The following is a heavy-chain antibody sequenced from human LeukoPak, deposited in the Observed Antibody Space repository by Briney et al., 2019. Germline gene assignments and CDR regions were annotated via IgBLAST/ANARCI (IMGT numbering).Heavy chain of an antibody. V-gene: IGHV3-48*03. CDR3: ARAVAGKVGYFDY. D-gene: IGHD6-19*01. CDR2: ISSSGTTM. CDR1: GFTFSSYA. Sequence: PGGSLRLSCAASGFTFSSYAMHWVRQAPGKGLEWVSYISSSGTTMYYADSVKGRFTLSRDNAKNSLYLQMNTLRAEDTAVYYCARAVAGKVGYFDYWGQGTLVTVSS. J-gene: IGHJ4*02.